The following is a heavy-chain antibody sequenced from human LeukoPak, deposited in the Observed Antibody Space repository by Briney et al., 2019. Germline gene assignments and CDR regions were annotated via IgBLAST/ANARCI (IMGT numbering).Heavy chain of an antibody. CDR3: ARDRLQLQS. J-gene: IGHJ5*02. CDR2: IYYTGNT. D-gene: IGHD5-24*01. Sequence: PSETLSLTCTVSGGSISNYYWNWIRQPPGKGLEWIGYIYYTGNTNYNPSLKSRVTISVDTSKNQFSMKLSSVTAADTAVYDCARDRLQLQSWGQGTLVTVSS. CDR1: GGSISNYY. V-gene: IGHV4-59*01.